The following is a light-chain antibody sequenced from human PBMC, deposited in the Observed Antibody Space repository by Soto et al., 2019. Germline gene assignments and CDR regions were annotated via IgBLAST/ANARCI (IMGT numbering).Light chain of an antibody. J-gene: IGLJ1*01. CDR3: GTWDSSLSAYV. CDR2: END. CDR1: NSNIGNNY. Sequence: QSVLTQPPSVSAAPGQKVTISCSGSNSNIGNNYVSWYQQLPGTAPKLLIYENDKRPSGIPDRFSGSKSGTSATLGITGLQTGDEADYYCGTWDSSLSAYVFGTGTSSPS. V-gene: IGLV1-51*02.